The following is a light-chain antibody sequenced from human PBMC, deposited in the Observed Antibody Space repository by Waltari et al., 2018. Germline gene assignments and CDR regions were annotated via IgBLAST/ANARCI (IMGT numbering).Light chain of an antibody. CDR2: GKD. J-gene: IGLJ2*01. V-gene: IGLV3-19*01. Sequence: SSKLTQDPAVSVALGQTVRITCQGDSLRIYDASWYQQKPGQAPILVIYGKDNRPSGSPDRFSGSTSGNTASLTITGSQAEDEADYYCHSRVVSNVRGAFGGGTKLTVL. CDR3: HSRVVSNVRGA. CDR1: SLRIYD.